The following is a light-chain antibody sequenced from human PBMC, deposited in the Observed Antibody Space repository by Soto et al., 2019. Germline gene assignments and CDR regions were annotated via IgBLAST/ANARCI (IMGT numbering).Light chain of an antibody. J-gene: IGLJ2*01. V-gene: IGLV3-9*01. Sequence: SYELTQPLSVSVALGQTARITCGGNNIGSYNVYWYQQKSGQAPVLVIYRDSNRPSGIPERFSGSNSGNTATLTISRAQAGDEVDYYCQVWDSSTGVVFGGGTKLTVL. CDR1: NIGSYN. CDR3: QVWDSSTGVV. CDR2: RDS.